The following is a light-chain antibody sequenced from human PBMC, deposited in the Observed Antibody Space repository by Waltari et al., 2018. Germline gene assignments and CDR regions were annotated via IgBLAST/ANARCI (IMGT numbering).Light chain of an antibody. Sequence: EIVLTHSPATLSLSPGERATLSCRASQSVSSYLAWYQQKPGQAPRLLIYDASTRATGIPARFSGSGSGTDFTLTINSLEPEDFAVYYCQQRSAWPALTFGGGTKVEIK. V-gene: IGKV3-11*01. J-gene: IGKJ4*01. CDR2: DAS. CDR1: QSVSSY. CDR3: QQRSAWPALT.